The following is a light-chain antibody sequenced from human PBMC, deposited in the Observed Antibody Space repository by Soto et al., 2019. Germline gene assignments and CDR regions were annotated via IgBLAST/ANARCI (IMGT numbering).Light chain of an antibody. CDR3: AIWDLTLSAWV. CDR2: TND. V-gene: IGLV1-44*01. Sequence: QSVLTQPPSASGTPGQTGTISCSGSTSNIGSNTVSWYHHLPGTAPKLLIYTNDQRPSGVPDRFSGSKSGTSASLAISGLQSEDEADYYCAIWDLTLSAWVFGGGTKLTVL. J-gene: IGLJ3*02. CDR1: TSNIGSNT.